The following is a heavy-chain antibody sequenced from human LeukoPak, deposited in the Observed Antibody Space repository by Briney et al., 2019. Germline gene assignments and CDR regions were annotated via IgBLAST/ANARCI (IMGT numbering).Heavy chain of an antibody. CDR3: AKDSANTIFGVVVSDWFDP. CDR2: ISGSGGST. D-gene: IGHD3-3*01. Sequence: GGSLRLSCAASKFTFSSYAMSWVRQAPGKGLEWASAISGSGGSTYYADSVKGRFTISRDNSKNTLYLQMNSLRAEDTAVYYCAKDSANTIFGVVVSDWFDPWGQGTLVTVSS. V-gene: IGHV3-23*01. J-gene: IGHJ5*02. CDR1: KFTFSSYA.